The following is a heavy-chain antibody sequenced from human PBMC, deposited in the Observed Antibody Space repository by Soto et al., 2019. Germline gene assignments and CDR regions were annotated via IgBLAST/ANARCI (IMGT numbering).Heavy chain of an antibody. J-gene: IGHJ1*01. D-gene: IGHD1-1*01. CDR1: YY. CDR3: ATEDAYKRPY. CDR2: IYYSGST. Sequence: YYVCWLRQHPGKGLEWIGYIYYSGSTFYSPTLKSRVTISLNTPKNQFSLRLGSVTAADTAVYYCATEDAYKRPYWGQGPQVTVS. V-gene: IGHV4-30-4*06.